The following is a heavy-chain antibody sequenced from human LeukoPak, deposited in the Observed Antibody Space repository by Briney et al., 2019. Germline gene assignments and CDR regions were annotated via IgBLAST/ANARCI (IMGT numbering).Heavy chain of an antibody. D-gene: IGHD3-10*01. CDR1: GFTFSKHS. J-gene: IGHJ4*02. CDR3: ARVASSGSWVVPPLY. CDR2: ISTGSSYI. V-gene: IGHV3-21*01. Sequence: GGSLRLSCAASGFTFSKHSMNWVRLAPGKGLEWVSSISTGSSYIYYADSVKGRFTITRDNAKNSLYLQMNSLRAEDTAMYYCARVASSGSWVVPPLYWGQGTLVTVSS.